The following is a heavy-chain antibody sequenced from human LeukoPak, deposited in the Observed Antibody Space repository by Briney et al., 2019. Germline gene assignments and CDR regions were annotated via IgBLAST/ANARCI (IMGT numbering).Heavy chain of an antibody. D-gene: IGHD6-19*01. CDR1: GFTFSSYS. V-gene: IGHV3-48*01. J-gene: IGHJ4*02. Sequence: GGSLRLSCAASGFTFSSYSMSWVRQAPGKGLEWVSYISSRSSTIYYADSVKGRFSISRDNAKNSLYLQMNSLRAEDTAVYYCARDPSSSGWYPDYWGQGTLVTVSS. CDR2: ISSRSSTI. CDR3: ARDPSSSGWYPDY.